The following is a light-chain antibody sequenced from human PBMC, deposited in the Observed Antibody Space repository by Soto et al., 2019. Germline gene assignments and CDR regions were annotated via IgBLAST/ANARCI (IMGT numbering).Light chain of an antibody. CDR3: AAWDDSLNAVV. CDR2: SNN. V-gene: IGLV1-44*01. CDR1: SSNIGSNT. Sequence: QSVLTQPPSASGTPGQRVTNSCSGGSSNIGSNTVNWYQQLPGTAPNLLIYSNNQRPSGVPDRFSGSKSGTSASLAISGLQSEDEADYYCAAWDDSLNAVVFGGGTKLTVL. J-gene: IGLJ2*01.